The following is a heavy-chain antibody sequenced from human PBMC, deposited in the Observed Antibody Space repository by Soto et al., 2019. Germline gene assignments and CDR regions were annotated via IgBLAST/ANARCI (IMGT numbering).Heavy chain of an antibody. V-gene: IGHV1-18*04. CDR2: TSAYNGNT. CDR1: GYTFTSYG. J-gene: IGHJ6*02. Sequence: ASVKVSCKASGYTFTSYGISWVRRAPGQWLEWMGWTSAYNGNTNYAQKLKGRVNMTTARSTRTAYMERRSLRSDDTAVYYCARVSITVTHDSGDYYGMDVWGQGTTVTV. CDR3: ARVSITVTHDSGDYYGMDV. D-gene: IGHD4-17*01.